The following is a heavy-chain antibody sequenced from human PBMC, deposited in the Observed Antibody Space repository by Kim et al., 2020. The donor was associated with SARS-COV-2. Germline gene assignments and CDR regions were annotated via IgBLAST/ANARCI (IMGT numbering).Heavy chain of an antibody. CDR2: IKQDGSEK. D-gene: IGHD6-13*01. V-gene: IGHV3-7*01. Sequence: GGSLRLSCAASGFTFSSYWMSWVRQAPGKGLEWVANIKQDGSEKYYVDSVKGRFTISRDNAKNSLYLQMNSLRAEDTAVYYCARDGAQQPGPYYYYYYGMDVWGQGTTVTVSS. CDR3: ARDGAQQPGPYYYYYYGMDV. J-gene: IGHJ6*02. CDR1: GFTFSSYW.